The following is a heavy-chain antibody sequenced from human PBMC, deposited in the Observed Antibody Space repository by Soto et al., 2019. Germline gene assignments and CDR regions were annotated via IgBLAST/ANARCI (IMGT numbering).Heavy chain of an antibody. J-gene: IGHJ4*02. CDR3: ATVSSSLDSFDY. Sequence: ASVKVSCKASGYTFTSYYMHWVRQAPGQGLEWMGIINPSGGSTSYAQKLQGRVTMTRNTSISTAYMELSSLRSEDTAVYYCATVSSSLDSFDYWGQGTLVTVSS. CDR2: INPSGGST. CDR1: GYTFTSYY. V-gene: IGHV1-46*01. D-gene: IGHD6-6*01.